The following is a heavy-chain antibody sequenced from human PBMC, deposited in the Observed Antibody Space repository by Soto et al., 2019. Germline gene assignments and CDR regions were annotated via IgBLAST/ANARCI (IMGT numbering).Heavy chain of an antibody. CDR1: GYTFFKYF. CDR3: ARPLIGNTIDL. D-gene: IGHD1-7*01. J-gene: IGHJ3*01. Sequence: XSVKVSCKASGYTFFKYFIHWVRQAPGQGLEWIGIINPSRGSATYGPIFQGRVSLTTDIPTSTVYMGLSSLRSEDTAIYYCARPLIGNTIDLWGQGTSVTVSS. V-gene: IGHV1-46*01. CDR2: INPSRGSA.